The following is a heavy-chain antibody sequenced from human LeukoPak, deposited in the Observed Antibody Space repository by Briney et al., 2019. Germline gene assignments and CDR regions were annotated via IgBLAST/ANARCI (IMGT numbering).Heavy chain of an antibody. CDR2: TFYRSKWYN. CDR1: GDSVSSKSAA. V-gene: IGHV6-1*01. D-gene: IGHD7-27*01. CDR3: VRSTGPLDV. Sequence: SQTLSLTCVISGDSVSSKSAAWNWIRQSPSRGLEWLGRTFYRSKWYNDYAVSVKGLLTVNPDTSKNQFSLHLNSVTPDDTAVYYCVRSTGPLDVWGQGTLVTVSS. J-gene: IGHJ4*02.